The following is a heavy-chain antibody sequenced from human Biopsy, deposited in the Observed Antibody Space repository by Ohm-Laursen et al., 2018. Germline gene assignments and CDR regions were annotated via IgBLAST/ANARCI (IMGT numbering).Heavy chain of an antibody. D-gene: IGHD3-9*01. CDR2: NNPILGTG. CDR1: GGTFSNYG. CDR3: ATKLTGYFHH. Sequence: SVKVSCKAPGGTFSNYGVNWVRQAPGQGLEWLGGNNPILGTGNYARKFQDRVTVAADTSTSTATMELRSLRSDDTAVYYCATKLTGYFHHWGQGTLVVVSS. J-gene: IGHJ1*01. V-gene: IGHV1-69*06.